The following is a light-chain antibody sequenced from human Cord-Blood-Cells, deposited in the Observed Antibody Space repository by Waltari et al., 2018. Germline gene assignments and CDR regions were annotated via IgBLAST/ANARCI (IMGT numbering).Light chain of an antibody. J-gene: IGLJ3*02. Sequence: QSALTQPASVSGSPGQSITISCTRTSSDVGGYNYVSWYQQHPGNAPKLMIYDVSKRPSGVSNRFSGSKSGNTASLTISGLQAEDEADYYCSSYTSSSTLVFGGGTKLTVL. CDR1: SSDVGGYNY. V-gene: IGLV2-14*01. CDR2: DVS. CDR3: SSYTSSSTLV.